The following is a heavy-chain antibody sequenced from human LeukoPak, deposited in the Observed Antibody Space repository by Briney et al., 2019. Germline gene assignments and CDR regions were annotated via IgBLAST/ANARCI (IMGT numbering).Heavy chain of an antibody. CDR2: IYYSGST. D-gene: IGHD5-24*01. CDR1: GGSISSSSYY. J-gene: IGHJ3*02. Sequence: PSETLSLTCTVSGGSISSSSYYWGWIRQPPGKGLEWIGSIYYSGSTYYNPSLKSRVTISVDTSKNQFSLKLSSVTAADTAVYYCARRNRRWLQLRSDVFDIWGQGTMVTVSS. CDR3: ARRNRRWLQLRSDVFDI. V-gene: IGHV4-39*01.